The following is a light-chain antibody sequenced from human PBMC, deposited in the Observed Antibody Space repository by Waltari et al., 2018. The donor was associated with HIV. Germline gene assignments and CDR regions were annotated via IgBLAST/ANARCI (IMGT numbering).Light chain of an antibody. J-gene: IGLJ2*01. V-gene: IGLV3-10*01. CDR3: YSTDSSGYPL. CDR2: EDS. Sequence: SYELTQPPSVSVSPGQAARITCSGEALPNNYAYWYQQKSGQAPVLVIYEDSERPSGLPERFSGSSSGTMATLTISGAQVEDEADYYCYSTDSSGYPLFGGGTKLTVL. CDR1: ALPNNY.